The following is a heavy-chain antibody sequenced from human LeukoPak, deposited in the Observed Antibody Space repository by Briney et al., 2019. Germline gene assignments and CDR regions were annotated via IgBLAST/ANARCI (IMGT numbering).Heavy chain of an antibody. CDR3: ARASAVPAANNFDY. D-gene: IGHD2-2*01. J-gene: IGHJ4*02. CDR2: ISSSSSYI. CDR1: GFTSSSYS. Sequence: GGSLRLSCAASGFTSSSYSMNWVRQAPGKGLEWVSSISSSSSYIYYADSVKGRFTISRDNAKNSLYLQMNSLRAEDTAVYYCARASAVPAANNFDYWGQGTLVTVSS. V-gene: IGHV3-21*01.